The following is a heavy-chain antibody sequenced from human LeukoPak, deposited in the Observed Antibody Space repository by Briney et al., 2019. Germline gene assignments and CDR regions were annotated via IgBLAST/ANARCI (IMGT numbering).Heavy chain of an antibody. CDR1: GGSISSYY. CDR2: IYTSGST. D-gene: IGHD6-6*01. Sequence: PSETLSLTCTVSGGSISSYYWSWIRQPAGKGLEWIGRIYTSGSTNYNPSLKSRVTMSVDTSKNQFSLRLSSVTAADTAVYYCARPQSVEYSSSSGSDAFDIWGQGTMVTVSS. V-gene: IGHV4-4*07. J-gene: IGHJ3*02. CDR3: ARPQSVEYSSSSGSDAFDI.